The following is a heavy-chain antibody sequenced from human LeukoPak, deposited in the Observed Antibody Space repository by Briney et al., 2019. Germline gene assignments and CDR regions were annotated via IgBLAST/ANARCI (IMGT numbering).Heavy chain of an antibody. V-gene: IGHV1-58*01. J-gene: IGHJ4*02. CDR2: IVVGSGNT. CDR3: ARYSQWLASDY. CDR1: GFTFTSSA. D-gene: IGHD6-19*01. Sequence: SVKVSCKASGFTFTSSAVQWVRQARGQRLEWIGWIVVGSGNTNYAQKFQGRVTMTSDTSTTTVYMELSSLRSEDTAVYYCARYSQWLASDYWGQGTLVTVSS.